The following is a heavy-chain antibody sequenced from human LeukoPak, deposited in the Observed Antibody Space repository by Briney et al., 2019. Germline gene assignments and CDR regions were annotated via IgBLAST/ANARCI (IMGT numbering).Heavy chain of an antibody. CDR2: IKEGGSQK. V-gene: IGHV3-7*01. Sequence: GGSLRLSCAVSGFTFRRYWMNWVRQAPGKGLEWVANIKEGGSQKFYVDSVKGRFTISRDNAKSSLYLQMNSLRAEDTAVYYCANDLLWLRELSSDSHFQHWGQGTLVTVSS. CDR1: GFTFRRYW. D-gene: IGHD3-10*01. CDR3: ANDLLWLRELSSDSHFQH. J-gene: IGHJ1*01.